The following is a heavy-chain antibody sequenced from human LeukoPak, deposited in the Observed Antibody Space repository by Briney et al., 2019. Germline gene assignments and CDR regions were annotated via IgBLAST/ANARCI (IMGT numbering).Heavy chain of an antibody. V-gene: IGHV3-23*01. D-gene: IGHD3-10*01. CDR2: VTGGSGTT. CDR3: AKAADRFGEFDY. CDR1: GFSFSTYA. Sequence: PGGSLRLSCAASGFSFSTYAMSWVREAPGKGLEWVSGVTGGSGTTYSAVSLRGRFRISIADSTTTLYLHMDSLRVEDTATYYCAKAADRFGEFDYWGQGTLVSVSS. J-gene: IGHJ4*02.